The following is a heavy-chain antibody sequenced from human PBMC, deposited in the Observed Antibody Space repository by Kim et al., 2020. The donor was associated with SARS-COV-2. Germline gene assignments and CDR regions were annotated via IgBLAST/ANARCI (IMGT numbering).Heavy chain of an antibody. J-gene: IGHJ4*02. CDR1: GFTFSSYA. CDR2: IYSAGSST. V-gene: IGHV3-23*03. CDR3: AKGPGRGFDY. Sequence: GGSLRLSCAASGFTFSSYAMSWARQAPGKGLEWVSVIYSAGSSTYYADSVKGRFTISRDNSKNTLYLQMNSQRAEDTAVYYCAKGPGRGFDYWGQGTLVTVSS. D-gene: IGHD2-15*01.